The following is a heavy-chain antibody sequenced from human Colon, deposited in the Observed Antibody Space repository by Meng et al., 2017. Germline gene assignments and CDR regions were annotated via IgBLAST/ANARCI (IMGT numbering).Heavy chain of an antibody. CDR1: GDSSTSTKW. V-gene: IGHV4-4*02. J-gene: IGHJ4*02. CDR2: IHHSETT. D-gene: IGHD3-22*01. CDR3: ARVTYDDSRGYYGTDY. Sequence: QVQLAGSAPGLVNASESRSRTCPVSGDSSTSTKWWKWVRQPPGKRLEWIGEIHHSETTNYNPSLESRVTISIDNSKNQFSLKLDSVTAADTAVYYCARVTYDDSRGYYGTDYWGQGTLVTVSS.